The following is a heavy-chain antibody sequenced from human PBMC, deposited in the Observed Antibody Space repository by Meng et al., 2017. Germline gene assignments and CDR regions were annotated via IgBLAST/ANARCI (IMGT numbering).Heavy chain of an antibody. CDR3: ARGTGSSWFDP. CDR1: GYTFTSYT. Sequence: QVQFGQSGAEVEKPGASVKVSCKASGYTFTSYTIHWVRQAPGQSLAWMGWIKSANGDAKYSQKFQGRLTLTRDTSASTAYLELSSLTFEDTAVYYCARGTGSSWFDPWGQGTLVTVSS. V-gene: IGHV1-3*01. D-gene: IGHD6-13*01. J-gene: IGHJ5*02. CDR2: IKSANGDA.